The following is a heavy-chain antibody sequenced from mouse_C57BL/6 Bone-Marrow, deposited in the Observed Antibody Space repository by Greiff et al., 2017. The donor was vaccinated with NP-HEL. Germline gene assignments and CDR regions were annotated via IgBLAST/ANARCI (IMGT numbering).Heavy chain of an antibody. Sequence: EVKLQESGPGLVKPSQSLSLTCSVTGYSITSGYYWNWIRQFPGNKLEWMGYISYDGSNNYNPSLKNRISITRDTSKNQFFLKLNSVTTEDTATYYCARGVTTVGEFAYWGQGTLVTVSA. CDR2: ISYDGSN. CDR3: ARGVTTVGEFAY. CDR1: GYSITSGYY. V-gene: IGHV3-6*01. J-gene: IGHJ3*01. D-gene: IGHD1-1*01.